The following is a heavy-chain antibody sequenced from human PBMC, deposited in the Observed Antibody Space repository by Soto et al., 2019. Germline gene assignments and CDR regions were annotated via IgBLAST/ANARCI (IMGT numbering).Heavy chain of an antibody. V-gene: IGHV3-15*01. CDR1: GFTFSNAW. CDR3: TTGGSGYYPALL. J-gene: IGHJ4*02. CDR2: IKSKTDGGTT. D-gene: IGHD3-22*01. Sequence: EVQLVESGGGLVKPGGSLRLSCAASGFTFSNAWMSWVRQAPGKGLEWVGRIKSKTDGGTTDYAAPVKGRFTISRDDSKNTLYLQMNSLKTEDTAVYYYTTGGSGYYPALLWGQGTLVTVSS.